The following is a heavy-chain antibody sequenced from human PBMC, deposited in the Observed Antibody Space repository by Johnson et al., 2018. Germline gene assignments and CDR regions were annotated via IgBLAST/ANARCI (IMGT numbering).Heavy chain of an antibody. D-gene: IGHD2-15*01. Sequence: QVQLQESGPGLVKPSETLSLTCTVSGVSISGYYWSWIRQPPGKELEWIGHIYHSGSTNYNPSLKSRVIMSVDTSKNQFSLKLSSVTAADTAVYYCARLGGRWVWGKGTTVIVSS. CDR2: IYHSGST. V-gene: IGHV4-59*01. CDR1: GVSISGYY. J-gene: IGHJ6*04. CDR3: ARLGGRWV.